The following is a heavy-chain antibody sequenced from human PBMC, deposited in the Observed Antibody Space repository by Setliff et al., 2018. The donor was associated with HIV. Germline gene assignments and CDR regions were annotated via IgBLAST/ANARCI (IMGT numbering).Heavy chain of an antibody. Sequence: SETLSLTCTVSGDFFSSDYYWGWIRQPPGKGLEWIGYIYYSGSTNYNPSLKSRVTISVDTSKNQFSLKLSSVTAADTAVYYCARIVGASFDYWGQGTLVTVSS. CDR2: IYYSGST. V-gene: IGHV4-59*01. J-gene: IGHJ4*02. CDR1: GDFFSSDYY. D-gene: IGHD1-26*01. CDR3: ARIVGASFDY.